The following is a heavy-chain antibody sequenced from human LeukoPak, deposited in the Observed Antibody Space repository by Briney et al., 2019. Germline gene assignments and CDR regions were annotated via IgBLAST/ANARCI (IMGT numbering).Heavy chain of an antibody. D-gene: IGHD6-13*01. CDR3: ARGFIAAAGTFDY. CDR1: GFTFDDYG. CDR2: ISSSSSYI. Sequence: GGSLRLSCAASGFTFDDYGMSWVRQAPGKGLEWVSSISSSSSYIYYADSVKGRFTISRDNAKNSLYLQMNSLRAEDTAVYYCARGFIAAAGTFDYWGQGTLVTVSS. J-gene: IGHJ4*02. V-gene: IGHV3-21*01.